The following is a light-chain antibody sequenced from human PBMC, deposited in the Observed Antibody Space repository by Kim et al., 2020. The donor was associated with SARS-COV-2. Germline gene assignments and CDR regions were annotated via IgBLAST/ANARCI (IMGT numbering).Light chain of an antibody. CDR2: GAS. CDR3: QQHNDWPLT. Sequence: VSPGERATLPCRASQSVSSNLAWYQQKPGQAPRLLIYGASTRATGIPARFSGSGSGTEFTLTISSLQSEDFAVYYCQQHNDWPLTFGGGTKVDIK. J-gene: IGKJ4*01. CDR1: QSVSSN. V-gene: IGKV3-15*01.